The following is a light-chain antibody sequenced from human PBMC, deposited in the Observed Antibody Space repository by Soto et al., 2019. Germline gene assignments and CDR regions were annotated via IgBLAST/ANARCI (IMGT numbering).Light chain of an antibody. J-gene: IGLJ1*01. CDR2: ANS. CDR3: SSHNPTGTLQI. CDR1: SSHFGAGFD. Sequence: QSVLTQPPSVSGAPGQRVTISCTGSSSHFGAGFDVHWYQQFPGTAPKLLIYANSNRPSGVPDRFSGSKSGNTASLTISGLQAEDEADYYCSSHNPTGTLQIFGRGTKLTVL. V-gene: IGLV1-40*01.